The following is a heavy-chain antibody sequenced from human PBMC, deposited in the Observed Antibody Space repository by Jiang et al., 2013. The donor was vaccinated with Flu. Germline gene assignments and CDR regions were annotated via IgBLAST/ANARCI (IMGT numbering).Heavy chain of an antibody. CDR2: ISAYNGNT. J-gene: IGHJ4*02. CDR1: GYSFSSYG. V-gene: IGHV1-18*04. Sequence: SGAEVKKPGASVKVSCKASGYSFSSYGISWVRQAPGQGLEWMGWISAYNGNTYSIEKFQGRVTMTTDASTSTAYMELKSLRSDDTAMYYCVVRLGYWGQGTLVTVSA. D-gene: IGHD2/OR15-2a*01. CDR3: VVRLGY.